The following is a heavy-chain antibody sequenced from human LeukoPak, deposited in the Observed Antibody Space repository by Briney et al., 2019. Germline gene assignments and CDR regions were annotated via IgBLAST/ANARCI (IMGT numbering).Heavy chain of an antibody. J-gene: IGHJ4*02. V-gene: IGHV3-21*01. D-gene: IGHD2-2*02. CDR1: GFTFSSYS. CDR3: VRDSYTNTWHFQDEDY. CDR2: ISTSRSYI. Sequence: GGSLRLSCAASGFTFSSYSMNWGRQAPGKGLEWVSSISTSRSYIDYEDSVKGRFTISREKARNSLYLQMKSLRAEDTAVYYCVRDSYTNTWHFQDEDYWGQGTLVTVSS.